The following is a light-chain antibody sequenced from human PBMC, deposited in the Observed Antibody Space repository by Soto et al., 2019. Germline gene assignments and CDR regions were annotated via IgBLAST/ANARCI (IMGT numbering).Light chain of an antibody. V-gene: IGKV1-17*01. CDR2: AAS. J-gene: IGKJ4*01. Sequence: DIPMTQSPSSLSASVGDRVTITCRASQGIRNDLGWYQQKPGKAPKRLIYAASSLQSGVPSRFSGSGSGIELTLTTSSLQPEDFASYYCLPYHRYPPLITFGGGTRVEIK. CDR3: LPYHRYPPLIT. CDR1: QGIRND.